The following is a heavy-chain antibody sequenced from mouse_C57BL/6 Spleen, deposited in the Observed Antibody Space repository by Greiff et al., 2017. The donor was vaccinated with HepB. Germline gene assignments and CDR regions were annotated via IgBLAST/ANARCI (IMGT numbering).Heavy chain of an antibody. V-gene: IGHV1-19*01. J-gene: IGHJ3*01. CDR1: GYTFTDYY. D-gene: IGHD2-1*01. CDR3: ARSIYYGNPFAY. Sequence: EVQLQQSGPVLVKPGASVKMSCKASGYTFTDYYMNWVKQSHGKSLEWIGVINPYNGGTSYNQKFKGKATLTVDKSSSTAYMELNSLTSEDSAVYCGARSIYYGNPFAYWGQGTLVTVSA. CDR2: INPYNGGT.